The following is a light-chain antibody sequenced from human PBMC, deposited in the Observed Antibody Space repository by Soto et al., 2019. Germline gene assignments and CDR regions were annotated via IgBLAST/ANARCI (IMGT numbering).Light chain of an antibody. V-gene: IGKV1-39*01. CDR2: AAS. Sequence: DIQMTQSPSSLSASVGDRVTITCRASESISRHLNWYQQKPGKAPNLLIYAASSLQNGVPSRFSGSGSGTDFTLTISNLQPGDFATYYCHQTYSTLSITFGQGTRLEIK. CDR1: ESISRH. J-gene: IGKJ5*01. CDR3: HQTYSTLSIT.